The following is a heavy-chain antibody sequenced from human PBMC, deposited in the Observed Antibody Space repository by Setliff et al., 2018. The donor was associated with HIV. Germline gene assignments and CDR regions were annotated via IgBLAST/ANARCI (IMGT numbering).Heavy chain of an antibody. CDR1: DDSITTHY. D-gene: IGHD6-19*01. J-gene: IGHJ4*02. CDR3: ARSLLPSITVAGTIGY. CDR2: IHTSGNA. V-gene: IGHV4-4*07. Sequence: PSETLSLTCTVSDDSITTHYWSWIRQPAGKGLEWIGHIHTSGNANYNPSLNIRVTISVDTSKNHFSLKLSSVTAADTAVYYCARSLLPSITVAGTIGYWGQGSLVTVSS.